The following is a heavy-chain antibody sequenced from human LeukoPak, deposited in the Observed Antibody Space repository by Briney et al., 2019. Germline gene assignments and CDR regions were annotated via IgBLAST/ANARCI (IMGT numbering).Heavy chain of an antibody. CDR3: ARVSVGYCSGGSCWYFDL. J-gene: IGHJ2*01. CDR1: GFTFSSYG. CDR2: IWYDGSNK. D-gene: IGHD2-15*01. V-gene: IGHV3-33*01. Sequence: GGSLRLSCAASGFTFSSYGMHWVRQAPGKGLEWVAVIWYDGSNKYYADSVKGRFTISRDNSKNTLYLQMNSLRAEDTAVYYCARVSVGYCSGGSCWYFDLWGRGTLVTVSS.